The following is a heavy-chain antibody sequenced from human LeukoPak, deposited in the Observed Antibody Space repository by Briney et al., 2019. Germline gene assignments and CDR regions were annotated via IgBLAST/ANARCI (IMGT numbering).Heavy chain of an antibody. CDR1: GRSFSSYA. V-gene: IGHV1-69*13. CDR3: ARGSASNWPVDI. J-gene: IGHJ4*02. CDR2: ITPVFGTA. Sequence: GASVKVSCKASGRSFSSYAISWVRQAPGRGLEWMGGITPVFGTAKYAQRFQGRVTISADDSTSIAYLEVTKVTSEDTAVYYCARGSASNWPVDIWGQGTLITVSS. D-gene: IGHD6-13*01.